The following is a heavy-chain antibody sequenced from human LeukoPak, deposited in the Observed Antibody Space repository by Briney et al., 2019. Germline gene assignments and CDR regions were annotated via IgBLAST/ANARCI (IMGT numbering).Heavy chain of an antibody. CDR3: ARDYSNTLLDY. CDR2: ISYDGSNK. D-gene: IGHD4-11*01. J-gene: IGHJ4*02. Sequence: GGSLILSCAASGFTFSSYAMHWVRQAPGKGLEWVAVISYDGSNKNYADSVKGRFTISRDNSKNTLYLQMNSLRVEDTAVYYCARDYSNTLLDYWGQGNPVSVSS. V-gene: IGHV3-30*04. CDR1: GFTFSSYA.